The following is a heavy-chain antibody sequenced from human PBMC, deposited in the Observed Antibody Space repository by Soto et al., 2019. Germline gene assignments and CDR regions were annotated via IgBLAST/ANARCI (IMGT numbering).Heavy chain of an antibody. J-gene: IGHJ4*02. D-gene: IGHD6-13*01. CDR3: AKDGTYSRSWPYYFDY. CDR2: ISGSGDRI. V-gene: IGHV3-23*01. Sequence: EVQLLESGGGLVQPGGSLRLSCAASGFTFTTYVMSWVRQAPGKGLEWVSGISGSGDRIYYSDSVKGRFTISRDNSKNTVYLQMNSQRAEDTAVYYCAKDGTYSRSWPYYFDYWGQGTLVTVSS. CDR1: GFTFTTYV.